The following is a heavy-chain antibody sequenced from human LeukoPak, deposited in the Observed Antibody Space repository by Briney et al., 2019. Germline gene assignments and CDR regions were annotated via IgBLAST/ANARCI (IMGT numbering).Heavy chain of an antibody. CDR2: IYYSGNT. Sequence: SETLSLTCTVSGCSISSYYWSWIRQPPGKGLEWIAYIYYSGNTDYNPSLKSRVTISLDTSKNQFSLKLSSVTAADTAVYYCARHDPIVGTPDAFDIWGQGTMVTVSS. CDR1: GCSISSYY. CDR3: ARHDPIVGTPDAFDI. J-gene: IGHJ3*02. V-gene: IGHV4-59*08. D-gene: IGHD1-26*01.